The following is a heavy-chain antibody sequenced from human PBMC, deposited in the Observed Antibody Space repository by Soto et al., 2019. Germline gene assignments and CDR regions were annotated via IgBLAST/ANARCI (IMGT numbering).Heavy chain of an antibody. CDR2: IKQDGSEK. CDR1: GFTFSSYW. Sequence: GGSLRLSCAASGFTFSSYWMSWVRQAPGKGLEWVANIKQDGSEKYYVDSVKGRFTISRDNAKNSLYLQMNSLRAEDTAVYYCAREGSWFGEYNYYYYYGMDVWGQGTTVTVSS. D-gene: IGHD3-10*01. J-gene: IGHJ6*02. CDR3: AREGSWFGEYNYYYYYGMDV. V-gene: IGHV3-7*05.